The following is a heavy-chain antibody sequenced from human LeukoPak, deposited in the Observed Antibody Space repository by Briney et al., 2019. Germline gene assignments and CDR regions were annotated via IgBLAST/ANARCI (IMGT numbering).Heavy chain of an antibody. CDR2: IYYSGST. Sequence: SETLSLTCTVSGGSISSSSYYWGWIRQPPGKGLEWIGSIYYSGSTYYNPSLKSRVTISVDTSKNQFSLKLSSVTAADTAVYYRARDAPFWSGSGTQFDPWGQGTLVTVSS. CDR3: ARDAPFWSGSGTQFDP. V-gene: IGHV4-39*07. CDR1: GGSISSSSYY. J-gene: IGHJ5*02. D-gene: IGHD3-3*01.